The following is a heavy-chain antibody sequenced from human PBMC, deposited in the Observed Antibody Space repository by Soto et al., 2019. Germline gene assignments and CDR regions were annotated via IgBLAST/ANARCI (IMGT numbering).Heavy chain of an antibody. CDR3: VHKGGGDRILDY. V-gene: IGHV2-5*02. Sequence: QITLKESGPMLVKPTQTLTLTCTFSGFSLSTSGVGVGWIRQPPGKALEWLALIYWDDTKEYSPSLESRPTITKGTPKNQVVLTMTNMDPVDTATYYCVHKGGGDRILDYWGQGTLLTVSS. J-gene: IGHJ4*02. CDR1: GFSLSTSGVG. D-gene: IGHD3-16*01. CDR2: IYWDDTK.